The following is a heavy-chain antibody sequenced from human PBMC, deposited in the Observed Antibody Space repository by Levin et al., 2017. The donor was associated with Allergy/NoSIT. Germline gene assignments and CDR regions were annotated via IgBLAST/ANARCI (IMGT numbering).Heavy chain of an antibody. CDR2: ISSSGATI. Sequence: GGSLRLSCAASGFSFSNYKMNWVRQAPGKGLEWVSFISSSGATIYYADPVKGRFTISRDNARNSVHLQLNSLRDEDTAVYYCAREMTSVTTFDYWGQGTLVTVSS. CDR3: AREMTSVTTFDY. V-gene: IGHV3-48*02. D-gene: IGHD4-17*01. J-gene: IGHJ4*02. CDR1: GFSFSNYK.